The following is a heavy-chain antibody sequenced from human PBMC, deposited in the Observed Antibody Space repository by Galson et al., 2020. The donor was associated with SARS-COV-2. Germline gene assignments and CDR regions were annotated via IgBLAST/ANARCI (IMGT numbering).Heavy chain of an antibody. D-gene: IGHD2-2*01. V-gene: IGHV5-10-1*01. CDR3: ARQRRYCSSTSCYDWFDP. CDR1: GYSFTSYW. J-gene: IGHJ5*02. Sequence: GESLKISCKGSGYSFTSYWISWVRQMPGKGLEWMGRIDPSDSYTNYSPSFQGHVTISADKSISTAYLQWSSLKASDTAMYYCARQRRYCSSTSCYDWFDPWGQGTLVTVSS. CDR2: IDPSDSYT.